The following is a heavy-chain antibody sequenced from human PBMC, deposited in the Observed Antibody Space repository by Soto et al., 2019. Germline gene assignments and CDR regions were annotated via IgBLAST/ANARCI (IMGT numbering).Heavy chain of an antibody. J-gene: IGHJ4*02. Sequence: GGSLRLSCAASGFTFNAYTLNWVRQAPGKGLEWIASIAGPTPYLYYAASVRGRFTVSRDNAQNSLFLQMNTLSADDTAVYYCARTPCGYDYAHSFDFWGQGTLVTVSS. CDR3: ARTPCGYDYAHSFDF. CDR1: GFTFNAYT. D-gene: IGHD5-18*01. V-gene: IGHV3-21*01. CDR2: IAGPTPYL.